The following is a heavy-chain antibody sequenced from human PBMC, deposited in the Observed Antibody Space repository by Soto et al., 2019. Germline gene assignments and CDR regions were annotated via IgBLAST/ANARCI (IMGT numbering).Heavy chain of an antibody. CDR3: ASGGVDTAMVADNWFDP. Sequence: QVQLVQSGAEVKKPGASVKVSCKASGYTFTGYYMHWVRQAPGQGLEWMGWINPNSGGTNYAQKFQGWVTMTRDTSISTAYMELSRLRSDDTAVYYCASGGVDTAMVADNWFDPWGQGTLGTVAA. J-gene: IGHJ5*02. V-gene: IGHV1-2*04. D-gene: IGHD5-18*01. CDR1: GYTFTGYY. CDR2: INPNSGGT.